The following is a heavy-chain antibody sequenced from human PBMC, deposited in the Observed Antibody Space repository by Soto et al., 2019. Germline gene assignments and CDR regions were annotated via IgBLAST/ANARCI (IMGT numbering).Heavy chain of an antibody. V-gene: IGHV3-21*06. Sequence: EVHLVKAGGGLVKPGESLTLSCAASGFTFGSFTLNWVRQAPGKGLEWVSSISSSSAYIYYAESVKGRFTISRDNARSTLYLQMNSLRLDDTAVYFCARDGLTFGGDWGQGTLVAVSS. CDR1: GFTFGSFT. CDR2: ISSSSAYI. J-gene: IGHJ4*02. CDR3: ARDGLTFGGD. D-gene: IGHD3-16*01.